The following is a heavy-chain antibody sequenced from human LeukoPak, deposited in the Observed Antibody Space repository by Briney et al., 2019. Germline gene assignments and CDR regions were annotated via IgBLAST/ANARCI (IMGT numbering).Heavy chain of an antibody. J-gene: IGHJ4*02. Sequence: GGSLRLSCAASGFTLSSTWMSWVRQAPGKGLEWVANIKQDGSDEYYLDSVKGRFIISRDNGQNSLYLQMSRLRPEDTAVYYCARQPVGFWSGYCQYYFDHWGQGALVTVSS. CDR3: ARQPVGFWSGYCQYYFDH. D-gene: IGHD3-3*01. CDR2: IKQDGSDE. CDR1: GFTLSSTW. V-gene: IGHV3-7*01.